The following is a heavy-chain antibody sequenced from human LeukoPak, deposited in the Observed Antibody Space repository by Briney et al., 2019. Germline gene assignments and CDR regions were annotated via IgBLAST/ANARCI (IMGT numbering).Heavy chain of an antibody. CDR3: AREAVAGSGNYFDY. J-gene: IGHJ4*02. CDR2: ISSGSSTI. Sequence: GGSLRLSCAASGFTFSNYWMSWVRQAPGKGLEWVSYISSGSSTIYYADSVKGRFTISRDNAKNSLYLQMNSLRAEDTAVYYCAREAVAGSGNYFDYWGQGTLVTVSS. D-gene: IGHD6-19*01. CDR1: GFTFSNYW. V-gene: IGHV3-48*04.